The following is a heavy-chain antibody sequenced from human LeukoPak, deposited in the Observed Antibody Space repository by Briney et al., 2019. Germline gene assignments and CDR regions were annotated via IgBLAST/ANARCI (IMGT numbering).Heavy chain of an antibody. CDR2: ISSNGGST. V-gene: IGHV3-64*01. CDR3: ARGKSGSCLLGPDY. D-gene: IGHD1-26*01. Sequence: GGSLRLSCAASGFTFSSYAMHWVRQAPGKGLEYVSAISSNGGSTYYANSVKGRFTISRDNSKNTLYLQMGSLRAEDMAVYYCARGKSGSCLLGPDYWGQGTLVTVSS. J-gene: IGHJ4*02. CDR1: GFTFSSYA.